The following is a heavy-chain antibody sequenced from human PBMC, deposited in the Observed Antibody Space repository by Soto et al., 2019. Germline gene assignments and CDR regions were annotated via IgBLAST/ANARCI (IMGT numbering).Heavy chain of an antibody. CDR3: AKEDKDMADDY. D-gene: IGHD5-18*01. J-gene: IGHJ4*02. CDR2: ISYDGSNK. CDR1: GFAFSIYG. Sequence: PGGSLRLSCAASGFAFSIYGMHLVRQAPGKGLEWVAVISYDGSNKYYADSVKGRFTISRDNSKNTLYLQMNSLRAEDTAVYYCAKEDKDMADDYWGKGRXVTVSS. V-gene: IGHV3-30*18.